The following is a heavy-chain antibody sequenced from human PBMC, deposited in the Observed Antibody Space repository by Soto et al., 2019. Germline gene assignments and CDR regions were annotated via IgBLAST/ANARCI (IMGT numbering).Heavy chain of an antibody. D-gene: IGHD1-26*01. CDR1: GYTFTIYA. CDR3: ARGGCIYRYFDL. Sequence: QVQLVQSGAEVKKPGASVTVSCKASGYTFTIYAMHWVRQAPGQRLEWMGWINAGNVNTKYSQKFRGRVTITRVTSASPAYMELRNLRSDDTAVYCCARGGCIYRYFDLWGRGTLVTVS. CDR2: INAGNVNT. V-gene: IGHV1-3*01. J-gene: IGHJ2*01.